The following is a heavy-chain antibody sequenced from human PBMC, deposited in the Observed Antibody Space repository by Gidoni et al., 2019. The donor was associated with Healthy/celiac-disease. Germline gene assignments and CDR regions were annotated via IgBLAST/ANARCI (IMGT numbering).Heavy chain of an antibody. J-gene: IGHJ6*02. CDR1: GFTFSSYA. CDR3: AKEEHGYNKGGYYYYGMDV. V-gene: IGHV3-23*01. D-gene: IGHD5-12*01. Sequence: EVQLLESGGGLVQPGGSLRLSCAASGFTFSSYAMSWVRQAPGKGLEWVSAISGSGGSTYYADSVKGRFTISRDNSKNTLYLQMNSLRAEDTAVYYCAKEEHGYNKGGYYYYGMDVWGQGTTVTVSS. CDR2: ISGSGGST.